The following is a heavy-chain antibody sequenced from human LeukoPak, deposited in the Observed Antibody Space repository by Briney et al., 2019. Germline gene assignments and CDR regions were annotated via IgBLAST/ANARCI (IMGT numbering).Heavy chain of an antibody. V-gene: IGHV3-9*01. CDR2: ISWNSGSI. CDR3: AKDQGIQLWLIYYYGMDV. J-gene: IGHJ6*02. Sequence: PGRSLRLSCAASGFTFDDYAMHWVRQAPGKGLEWVSGISWNSGSIGYADSVKGRFTISRDNSKNTLYLQMNSLRAEDTAVYYCAKDQGIQLWLIYYYGMDVWGQGTTVTVSS. D-gene: IGHD5-18*01. CDR1: GFTFDDYA.